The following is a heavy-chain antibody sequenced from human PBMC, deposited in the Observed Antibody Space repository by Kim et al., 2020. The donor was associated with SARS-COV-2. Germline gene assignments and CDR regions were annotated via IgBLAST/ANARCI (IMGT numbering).Heavy chain of an antibody. Sequence: GGSLRLSCAASGFTFSSYSMNWVRQAPGKGLEWVSSISSSSSYIYYADSVKGRFTISRDNAKNSLYLQMNSLRAEDTAVYYCAREGLVGFYCRYWGQGTLVTVSS. V-gene: IGHV3-21*01. CDR1: GFTFSSYS. CDR2: ISSSSSYI. D-gene: IGHD6-19*01. CDR3: AREGLVGFYCRY. J-gene: IGHJ4*02.